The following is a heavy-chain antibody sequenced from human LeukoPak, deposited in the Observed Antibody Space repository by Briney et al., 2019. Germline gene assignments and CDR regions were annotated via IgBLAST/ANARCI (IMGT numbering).Heavy chain of an antibody. CDR3: AAASEFYDSSGYYYAFDI. Sequence: ETLSLTCTVSGGSISSYYWSWIRQPAGKGLEWIGRIYTSGSTNYNPSLKSRVTMSVDTSKNQFSLKLSSVTAADTAVYYCAAASEFYDSSGYYYAFDIWGQGTMVTVSS. D-gene: IGHD3-22*01. J-gene: IGHJ3*02. V-gene: IGHV4-4*07. CDR1: GGSISSYY. CDR2: IYTSGST.